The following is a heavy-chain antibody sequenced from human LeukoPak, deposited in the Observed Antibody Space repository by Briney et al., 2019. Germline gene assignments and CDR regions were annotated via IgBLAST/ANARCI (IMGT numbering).Heavy chain of an antibody. Sequence: SETLSLTCTVSGGSISEYYWSWIRQSPGKGLEWIGYIYYSGSTKYNPSLKSRVTISADTSQNQFSLKLSSVTAADTAVYYCARVIYGVITHFDYWGQGTLVTVSS. CDR3: ARVIYGVITHFDY. CDR2: IYYSGST. V-gene: IGHV4-59*01. J-gene: IGHJ4*02. CDR1: GGSISEYY. D-gene: IGHD3-10*01.